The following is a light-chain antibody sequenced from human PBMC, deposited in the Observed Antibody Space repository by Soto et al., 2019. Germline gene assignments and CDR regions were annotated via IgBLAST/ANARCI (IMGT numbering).Light chain of an antibody. CDR2: GAS. CDR1: QSVTSN. V-gene: IGKV3-15*01. CDR3: QQYNNWPIT. J-gene: IGKJ5*01. Sequence: EIVMTQSPDTLSVSPGERATLSCRASQSVTSNLAWYQQKPGQAPRLLIYGASTRATGIPARFIGSGSGTDFTLTISSLQSEDFAVYYCQQYNNWPITFGQGTRLEIK.